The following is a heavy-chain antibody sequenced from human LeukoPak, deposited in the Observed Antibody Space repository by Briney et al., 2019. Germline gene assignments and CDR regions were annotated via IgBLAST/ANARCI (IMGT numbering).Heavy chain of an antibody. Sequence: PSETLSLNCAVYGGSFSGYSWTWIRQPPGKGLEWIGEVNHSGSTNYNPSLKSRVTLSVDTSKNQFSLKLTSVTAADTAVYYCSREGYSCPNWFDTWGQGTLVTVSS. CDR2: VNHSGST. V-gene: IGHV4-34*01. J-gene: IGHJ5*02. CDR1: GGSFSGYS. D-gene: IGHD4-11*01. CDR3: SREGYSCPNWFDT.